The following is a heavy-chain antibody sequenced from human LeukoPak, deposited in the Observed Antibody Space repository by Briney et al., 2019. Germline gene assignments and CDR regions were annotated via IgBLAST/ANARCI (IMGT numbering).Heavy chain of an antibody. J-gene: IGHJ6*02. CDR2: IRYDGSNK. CDR3: AKHEFGCSSTSCKEAYYYGMDV. V-gene: IGHV3-30*02. Sequence: GGSLRLSCAASGFTFSSYGMHWVRQAPGKGLEWVAFIRYDGSNKYYADSVKGRFTISRDNSKNTLYLQMNSLRAGDTAVYYCAKHEFGCSSTSCKEAYYYGMDVWGQGTTVTVSS. CDR1: GFTFSSYG. D-gene: IGHD2-2*01.